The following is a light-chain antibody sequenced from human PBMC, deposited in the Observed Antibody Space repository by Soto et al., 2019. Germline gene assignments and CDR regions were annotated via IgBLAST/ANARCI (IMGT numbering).Light chain of an antibody. Sequence: EIVLTQSPGTLSLSPGERATLSCRASQSVSSSYLAWYQQKPGQAPRLLIYGASSRATGIPDRFSGSGSGTDFTLTISRQEPEDFGVYYCQQYGSSPWTFVQGTKVEIK. V-gene: IGKV3-20*01. J-gene: IGKJ1*01. CDR3: QQYGSSPWT. CDR1: QSVSSSY. CDR2: GAS.